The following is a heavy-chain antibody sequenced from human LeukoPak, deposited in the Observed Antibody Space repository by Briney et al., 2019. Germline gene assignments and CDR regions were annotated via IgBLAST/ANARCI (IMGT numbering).Heavy chain of an antibody. J-gene: IGHJ4*02. CDR1: GYTFTGNY. Sequence: ASVKVSCKASGYTFTGNYMHWVRQAPGQGLEWVGRINPNSGGTSYAQRFQGRVTLTRDTSITTAYMELTSLTSDDTAVYYCARDRGSGDVFDYWGQGTLVTVSS. V-gene: IGHV1-2*06. D-gene: IGHD3-10*01. CDR3: ARDRGSGDVFDY. CDR2: INPNSGGT.